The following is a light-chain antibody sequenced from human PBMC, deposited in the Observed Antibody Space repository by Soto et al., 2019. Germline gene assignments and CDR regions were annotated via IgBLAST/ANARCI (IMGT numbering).Light chain of an antibody. CDR3: AAWDDRLNGVV. V-gene: IGLV1-44*01. Sequence: QSVLTQSPSASGTPGQRVTISCSGSSSNIGSNTVNWYQQLPGTAPKLLFYSNNQRPSGVPDRFSGSRSGTSASLAISGLQSEDEADYYCAAWDDRLNGVVFGGGTMLTVL. CDR1: SSNIGSNT. J-gene: IGLJ3*02. CDR2: SNN.